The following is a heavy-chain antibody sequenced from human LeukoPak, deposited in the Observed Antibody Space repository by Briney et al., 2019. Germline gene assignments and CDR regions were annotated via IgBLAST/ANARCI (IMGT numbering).Heavy chain of an antibody. D-gene: IGHD6-19*01. Sequence: GGSLRLSCAASGFTFSKYWMSWVRQAPGKGLEWVANINHDGSETYYVDSVKGRFTISRDNAKNSLFLQMISLRAEDTAVYYCAREGIYGSSPPPGYWGQGTLVTVSS. J-gene: IGHJ4*02. CDR2: INHDGSET. CDR3: AREGIYGSSPPPGY. CDR1: GFTFSKYW. V-gene: IGHV3-7*01.